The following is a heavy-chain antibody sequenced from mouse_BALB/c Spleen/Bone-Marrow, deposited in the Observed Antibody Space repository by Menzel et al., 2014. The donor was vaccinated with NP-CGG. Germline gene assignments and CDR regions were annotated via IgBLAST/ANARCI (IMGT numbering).Heavy chain of an antibody. CDR2: INPSTGYT. V-gene: IGHV1-7*01. J-gene: IGHJ2*01. CDR3: ALYYRYDTSDY. Sequence: QVQLQQSGAELAKPGASVKMSCKASGYTFTSYWMHWVKQRPGQGLEWIGYINPSTGYTAHNQNFKDKATLTADKSSSTAYMQLSSLTSEDSAVYYCALYYRYDTSDYWGQGTTLTVSS. D-gene: IGHD2-14*01. CDR1: GYTFTSYW.